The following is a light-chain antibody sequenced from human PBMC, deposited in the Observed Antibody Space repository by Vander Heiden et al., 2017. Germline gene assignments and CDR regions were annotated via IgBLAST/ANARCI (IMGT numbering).Light chain of an antibody. J-gene: IGKJ1*01. CDR2: LGS. Sequence: VLTQSPLFLPVTPGESASISCRSSKSLLDRDGKNDLDWYLQKPGQSPQLLIYLGSTRASGVPERFTGSGSGTDFALKITRVEAEDVGIYYCMQPLQTPRTFGQGTKVEI. V-gene: IGKV2-28*01. CDR1: KSLLDRDGKND. CDR3: MQPLQTPRT.